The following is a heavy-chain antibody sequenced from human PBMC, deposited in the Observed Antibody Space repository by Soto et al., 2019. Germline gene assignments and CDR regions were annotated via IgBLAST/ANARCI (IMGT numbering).Heavy chain of an antibody. CDR2: IPVIGERR. J-gene: IGHJ4*02. Sequence: EVQLLGSGGGLVQPGGSLRLSCAASGFTFSSYGMSWVRQAPGKGLEWVAGIPVIGERRYYADSVKGRFTISRDNAKNTLYLQMNSLRVEDAAVYFCAREGDRYGTVCFDSWGQGTLVTVSS. CDR1: GFTFSSYG. V-gene: IGHV3-23*01. D-gene: IGHD1-1*01. CDR3: AREGDRYGTVCFDS.